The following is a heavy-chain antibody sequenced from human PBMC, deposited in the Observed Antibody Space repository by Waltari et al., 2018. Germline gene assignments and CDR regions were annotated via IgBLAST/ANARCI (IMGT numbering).Heavy chain of an antibody. CDR1: GGSISSSSYY. CDR2: IYYSGST. Sequence: QLQLQESGPGLVKPSETLSLTCTVSGGSISSSSYYWGWIRQPPGKGLEWIGSIYYSGSTYYNPSLKGRVTISVDTSKNQFSLKLSSVTAADTAVYYCARDGYSGYGDYYFDYWGQGTLVTVSS. V-gene: IGHV4-39*07. CDR3: ARDGYSGYGDYYFDY. D-gene: IGHD5-12*01. J-gene: IGHJ4*02.